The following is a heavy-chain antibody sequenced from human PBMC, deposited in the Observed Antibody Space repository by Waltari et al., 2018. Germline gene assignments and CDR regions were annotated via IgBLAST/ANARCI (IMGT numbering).Heavy chain of an antibody. V-gene: IGHV1-69*12. CDR2: IIPIFGTA. CDR3: ARVGFGAAAGTGGWFDP. J-gene: IGHJ5*02. CDR1: GGTFSSYA. Sequence: QVQLVQSGAEVKKPGSSVKVSCKASGGTFSSYAISWVRQAPGQGLEWMGGIIPIFGTANDAQKFKGRVTITADESMSTAYMELSSLRSEDTAVYYCARVGFGAAAGTGGWFDPWGQGTLVTVSS. D-gene: IGHD6-13*01.